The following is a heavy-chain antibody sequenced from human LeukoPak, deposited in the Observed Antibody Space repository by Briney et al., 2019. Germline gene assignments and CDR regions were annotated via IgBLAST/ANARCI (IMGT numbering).Heavy chain of an antibody. CDR2: IGAYNGNT. CDR1: GYTFTSFG. D-gene: IGHD2/OR15-2a*01. Sequence: ASVKVSCKASGYTFTSFGISWVRQAPGQGLEWTGWIGAYNGNTNYAQKFQGRVTMTTDTSTSTAYMELRSLRSDDTAVYYCAREKNYGMDVWDQGTTVTVSS. J-gene: IGHJ6*02. V-gene: IGHV1-18*01. CDR3: AREKNYGMDV.